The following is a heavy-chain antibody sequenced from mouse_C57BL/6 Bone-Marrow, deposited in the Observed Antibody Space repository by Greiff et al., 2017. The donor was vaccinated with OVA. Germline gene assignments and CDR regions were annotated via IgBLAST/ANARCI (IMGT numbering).Heavy chain of an antibody. Sequence: QVQLQQPGAELVMPGASVKLSCKASGYTFTSYWMHWVKQRPGQGLEWIGEIDPSDSYTNYNQKFKGKSTLTVDKSSSTAYMQLSSLTSEDSAVYFCARWDYGPWFAYWGQGTLVTVSA. J-gene: IGHJ3*01. D-gene: IGHD1-1*02. V-gene: IGHV1-69*01. CDR2: IDPSDSYT. CDR3: ARWDYGPWFAY. CDR1: GYTFTSYW.